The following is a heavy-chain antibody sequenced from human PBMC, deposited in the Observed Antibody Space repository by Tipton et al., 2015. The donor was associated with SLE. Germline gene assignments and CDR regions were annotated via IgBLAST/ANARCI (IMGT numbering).Heavy chain of an antibody. CDR1: GGTFSSYA. J-gene: IGHJ4*02. CDR3: AALTYYYGSGSYWNFDY. CDR2: IIPIFGTA. D-gene: IGHD3-10*01. Sequence: QLVQSGAEVKKPGSSVKVSCKASGGTFSSYAISWVRQAPGQGLEWMGGIIPIFGTANYAQKFQSRVTITTDESTSTAYMELSSLRSEDTAVYYCAALTYYYGSGSYWNFDYWGQGTLVTVSS. V-gene: IGHV1-69*05.